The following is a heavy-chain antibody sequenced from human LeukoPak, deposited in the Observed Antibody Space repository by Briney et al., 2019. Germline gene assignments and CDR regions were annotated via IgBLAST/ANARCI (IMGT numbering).Heavy chain of an antibody. Sequence: GRSLRLSCAASGFTFTNYAMHWVRQAPGKGLERVALISSDGRDTYYADSVKGRFTISRDNSKNTLFLQMNSLRAEDTAVYYCARSPYSNYPTSDYWGQGTLVTVSS. D-gene: IGHD4-11*01. CDR2: ISSDGRDT. V-gene: IGHV3-30*04. J-gene: IGHJ4*02. CDR3: ARSPYSNYPTSDY. CDR1: GFTFTNYA.